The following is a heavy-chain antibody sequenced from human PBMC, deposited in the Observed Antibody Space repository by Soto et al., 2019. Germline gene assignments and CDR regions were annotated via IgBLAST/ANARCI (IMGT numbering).Heavy chain of an antibody. CDR2: ISAYNGNT. J-gene: IGHJ5*02. CDR3: ARDLAPITIFGVVHNWLDP. Sequence: ASVKVSCKASGYTFTSYGISWVRQAPGQGLEWMGWISAYNGNTNYAQKLQGRVTMTTDTSTSTAYMELRSLRSDDTAVYYCARDLAPITIFGVVHNWLDPWGQGTLVTVYS. D-gene: IGHD3-3*01. CDR1: GYTFTSYG. V-gene: IGHV1-18*04.